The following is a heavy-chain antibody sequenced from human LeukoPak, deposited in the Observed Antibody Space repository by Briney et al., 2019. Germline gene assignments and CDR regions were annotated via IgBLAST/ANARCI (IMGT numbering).Heavy chain of an antibody. CDR2: ISSSGSTI. V-gene: IGHV3-11*01. D-gene: IGHD6-13*01. Sequence: GGSLRLSCAASGFTFSDYYMSWIRQAPGKGLEWVSYISSSGSTIYYADSVKGRFTISRDNAKNSLYLQMNSLRAEDTAVYYCARAPGYSSSWFGDYYYYMDVWGKGTTVTISS. CDR3: ARAPGYSSSWFGDYYYYMDV. J-gene: IGHJ6*03. CDR1: GFTFSDYY.